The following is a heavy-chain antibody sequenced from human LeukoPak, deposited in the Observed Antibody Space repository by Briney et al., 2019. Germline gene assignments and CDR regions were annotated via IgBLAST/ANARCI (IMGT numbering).Heavy chain of an antibody. CDR3: ARQRIAVADYYFDY. J-gene: IGHJ4*02. D-gene: IGHD6-19*01. CDR1: GGSISSYY. Sequence: SETLSLTCTVSGGSISSYYWSWIRQPPRKGLEWIGYIYYSGSTNYNPSLKSRVTISVDTSKNQFSLKLSSVTAADTAVYYCARQRIAVADYYFDYWGQGTLVTVSS. CDR2: IYYSGST. V-gene: IGHV4-59*08.